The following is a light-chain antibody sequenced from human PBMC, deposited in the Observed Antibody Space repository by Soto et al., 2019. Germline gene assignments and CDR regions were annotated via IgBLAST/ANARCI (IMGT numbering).Light chain of an antibody. Sequence: QSVLTQPPSASGTPGQRVTISCSGGSSNIGAGYDVHWYQHLPGTAPKLLISANNNRPSGVPDRFSGFNSGTSASLAIAGLQAEDEADYYCQSYDSSLGGSVIFGGGTQLTVL. J-gene: IGLJ2*01. CDR2: ANN. CDR1: SSNIGAGYD. CDR3: QSYDSSLGGSVI. V-gene: IGLV1-40*01.